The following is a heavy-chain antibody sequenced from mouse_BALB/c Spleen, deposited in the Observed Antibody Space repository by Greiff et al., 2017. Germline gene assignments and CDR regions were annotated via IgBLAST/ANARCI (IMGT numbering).Heavy chain of an antibody. Sequence: EVQLQQSGPGLVKPSQSLSLTCSVTGYSITSGYYWTWIRQFPGNKLEWMGYISYDGSNNYNPSLKNRISITRDTSKNQFFLKLNSVTTEDTATYYCAREEYDGAIDYWGQGTSVTVSS. V-gene: IGHV3-6*02. J-gene: IGHJ4*01. CDR1: GYSITSGYY. D-gene: IGHD2-14*01. CDR2: ISYDGSN. CDR3: AREEYDGAIDY.